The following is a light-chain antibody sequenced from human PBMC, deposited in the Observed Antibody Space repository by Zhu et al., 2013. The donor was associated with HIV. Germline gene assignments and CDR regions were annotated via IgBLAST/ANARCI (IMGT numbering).Light chain of an antibody. Sequence: EVVLTQSPATLSLSPGERATLSCRASQSVGRYLAWYQHRPGQAPRLLIYDASNRATGVPTKFSGSGSGTDFTLTISSLEPEDVAVYFCQHRSEGPPYTFGPGTKLEIK. CDR1: QSVGRY. CDR3: QHRSEGPPYT. J-gene: IGKJ2*01. V-gene: IGKV3-11*01. CDR2: DAS.